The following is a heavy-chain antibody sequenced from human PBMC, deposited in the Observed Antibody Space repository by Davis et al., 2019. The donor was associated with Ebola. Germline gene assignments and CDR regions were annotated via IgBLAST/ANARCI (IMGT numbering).Heavy chain of an antibody. J-gene: IGHJ6*02. V-gene: IGHV1-8*01. D-gene: IGHD1-1*01. Sequence: AASVKVSCKASGYTFSNYAINWVRQATGQGLEWMGWMNPNSGDTGYAQKFQGRVTMTRNTSISTAYMELSSLRSEDTAVYYCAREGTGDGFIYYYGMEFGGQGTTVTASS. CDR2: MNPNSGDT. CDR3: AREGTGDGFIYYYGMEF. CDR1: GYTFSNYA.